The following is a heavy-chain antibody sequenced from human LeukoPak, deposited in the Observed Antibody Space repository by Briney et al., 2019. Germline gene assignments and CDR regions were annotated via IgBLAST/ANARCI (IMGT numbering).Heavy chain of an antibody. D-gene: IGHD3-3*01. CDR2: IYHSGST. CDR1: GYSISSGYY. CDR3: ANFWSGYPYYFDY. V-gene: IGHV4-38-2*02. J-gene: IGHJ4*02. Sequence: PSETLSLTCTVSGYSISSGYYWGWIRQPPGKGLEWIGSIYHSGSTYYNPSLKSRVTISVDTSKSQFSLKLSSVTAADTAVYYCANFWSGYPYYFDYWGQGTLVTVSS.